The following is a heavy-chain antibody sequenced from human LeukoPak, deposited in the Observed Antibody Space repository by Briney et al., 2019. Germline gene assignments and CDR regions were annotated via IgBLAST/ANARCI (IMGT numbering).Heavy chain of an antibody. CDR3: ARQGYGGNPQGAADY. D-gene: IGHD4-23*01. V-gene: IGHV1-18*01. CDR1: GYTFINYD. CDR2: ISTYNGNT. J-gene: IGHJ4*02. Sequence: PWASVKVSCKASGYTFINYDFSWVRQAPGQGLEWMGWISTYNGNTNYAQKLQGRVTMTTDTSTSTAYMELRSLRSDDTAVYYCARQGYGGNPQGAADYWGQGTLVTVSS.